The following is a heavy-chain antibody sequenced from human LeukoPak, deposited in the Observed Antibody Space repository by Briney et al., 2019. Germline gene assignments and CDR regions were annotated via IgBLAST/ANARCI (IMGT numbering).Heavy chain of an antibody. CDR3: ARAAIAAAGKTSWFDP. Sequence: SVKVSCKASGGTFSSYAISWVRQAPGQGLEWMGGIVPIFGTANYAQKFQGRVTITADESTSTAYMELSSLRSEDTAVYYCARAAIAAAGKTSWFDPWGQGTLVTVSS. V-gene: IGHV1-69*13. D-gene: IGHD6-13*01. CDR1: GGTFSSYA. CDR2: IVPIFGTA. J-gene: IGHJ5*02.